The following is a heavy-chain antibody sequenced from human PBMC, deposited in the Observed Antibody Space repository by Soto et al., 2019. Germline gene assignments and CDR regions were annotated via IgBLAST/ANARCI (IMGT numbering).Heavy chain of an antibody. D-gene: IGHD2-2*01. CDR3: AREGYCISTSCYAGDYDY. V-gene: IGHV3-30-3*01. CDR2: ISYDGSNK. Sequence: QVQLVESGGGVVQPGRSLRLSCAASGFTFGSYAMHWVRQAPGKGLEWVAVISYDGSNKYYADSVKGRFTISRDNSKNTLYLQMNSLRAEDTAVYYCAREGYCISTSCYAGDYDYWGQGTLVTVSS. CDR1: GFTFGSYA. J-gene: IGHJ4*02.